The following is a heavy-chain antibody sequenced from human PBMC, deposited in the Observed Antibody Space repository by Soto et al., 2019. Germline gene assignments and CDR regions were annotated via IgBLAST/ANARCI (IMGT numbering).Heavy chain of an antibody. J-gene: IGHJ4*02. CDR1: GFTFSSYA. CDR3: AYLPPKYYYGSDLRGCFDY. CDR2: ISGSGGST. D-gene: IGHD3-10*01. V-gene: IGHV3-23*01. Sequence: PGGSLRLSCAASGFTFSSYAMSWVRQAPGKGLEWVSAISGSGGSTYYADSVKGRFTISRDNSKNTLYLQMNSLRAEDTAVYYCAYLPPKYYYGSDLRGCFDYWGQGTLVTGSS.